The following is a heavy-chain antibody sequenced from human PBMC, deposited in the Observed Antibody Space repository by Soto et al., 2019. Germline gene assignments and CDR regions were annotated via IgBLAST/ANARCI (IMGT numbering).Heavy chain of an antibody. CDR3: AKGRESSGSYRPFDY. CDR1: GFTFISYA. Sequence: GGSLRLSCAASGFTFISYAIIFFRHSPWKGLEWVSAISAGAVATNYADSVKGRFTISRDNSKNTLYLQMNSLRAEDTAVYYCAKGRESSGSYRPFDYWGQGALVTVSS. CDR2: ISAGAVAT. D-gene: IGHD3-22*01. J-gene: IGHJ4*02. V-gene: IGHV3-23*01.